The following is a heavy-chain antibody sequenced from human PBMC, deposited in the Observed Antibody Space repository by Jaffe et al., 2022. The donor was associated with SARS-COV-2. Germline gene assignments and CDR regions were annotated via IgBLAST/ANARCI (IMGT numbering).Heavy chain of an antibody. CDR3: ARDRVPYCSGGSCYSSYPAHYYYYYGMDV. V-gene: IGHV3-30-3*01. CDR1: GFTFSSYA. CDR2: ISYDGSNK. D-gene: IGHD2-15*01. Sequence: QVQLVESGGGVVQPGRSLRLSCAASGFTFSSYAMHWVRQAPGKGLEWVAVISYDGSNKYYADSVKGRFTISRDNSKNTLYLQMNSLRAEDTAVYYCARDRVPYCSGGSCYSSYPAHYYYYYGMDVWGQGTTVTVSS. J-gene: IGHJ6*02.